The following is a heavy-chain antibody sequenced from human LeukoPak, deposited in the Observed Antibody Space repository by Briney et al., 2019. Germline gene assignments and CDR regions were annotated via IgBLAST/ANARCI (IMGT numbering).Heavy chain of an antibody. Sequence: SVKVSCKASGGTFSSYAISWVRQAPGQGLEWMGGIIPIFGTANYAQKFQGRVTITADESTSTAYMELSSLRSDDTAVYYCARDRYYDRAERLDYWGQGTLVTVSS. CDR2: IIPIFGTA. V-gene: IGHV1-69*13. CDR1: GGTFSSYA. CDR3: ARDRYYDRAERLDY. D-gene: IGHD3-22*01. J-gene: IGHJ4*02.